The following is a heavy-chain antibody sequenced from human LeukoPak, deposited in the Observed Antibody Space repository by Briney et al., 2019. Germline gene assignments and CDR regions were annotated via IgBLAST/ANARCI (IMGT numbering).Heavy chain of an antibody. CDR2: INPSGGCT. CDR1: GYTFTSYY. Sequence: ASVKVSCKASGYTFTSYYMHWVRQAPGQGLEWMGIINPSGGCTSYAQKFQGRVTMTRDMSTSTVYMELSSLRSEDTAVYYCARDDSGGSLDYWGQGTLVTVSS. J-gene: IGHJ4*02. CDR3: ARDDSGGSLDY. D-gene: IGHD1-26*01. V-gene: IGHV1-46*01.